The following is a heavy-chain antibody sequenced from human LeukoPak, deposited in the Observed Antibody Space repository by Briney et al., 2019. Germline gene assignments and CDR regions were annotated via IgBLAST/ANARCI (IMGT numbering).Heavy chain of an antibody. D-gene: IGHD6-19*01. V-gene: IGHV3-30*18. CDR1: GFTFSSYG. CDR2: ISYDGSNK. CDR3: AKDQQWLVLLGGIGY. J-gene: IGHJ4*02. Sequence: GGSLRLSCAASGFTFSSYGMHWVRQAPGKGLEWVAVISYDGSNKYYADSVKGRFTISGDNSKNTLYLQMNSLRAEDTAVYYCAKDQQWLVLLGGIGYWGQGTLVTVSS.